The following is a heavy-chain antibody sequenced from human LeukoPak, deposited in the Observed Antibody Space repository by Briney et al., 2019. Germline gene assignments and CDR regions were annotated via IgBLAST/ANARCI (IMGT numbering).Heavy chain of an antibody. CDR2: IYYSGST. D-gene: IGHD6-19*01. Sequence: SETLSLTCTVSGGSISSGGYYWSWIRQHPGKGLEWIGYIYYSGSTYYNPSLKSRVTISVDTSKNQFSLKLSSVTAADTAVYYCARSKQWLAYDYWGQGTLVTVSS. CDR3: ARSKQWLAYDY. V-gene: IGHV4-31*03. CDR1: GGSISSGGYY. J-gene: IGHJ4*02.